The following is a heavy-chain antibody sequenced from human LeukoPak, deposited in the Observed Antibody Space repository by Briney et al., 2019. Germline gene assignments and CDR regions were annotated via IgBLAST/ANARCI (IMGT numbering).Heavy chain of an antibody. Sequence: ASVKVSCKASGYTFTSYGISWVRQAPGQGLEWMGWISAYNGNTNYAQKLQGRVTMTTDTSTSTAYMELRSLRSDDTAVYYCAKMGGTYCSGGSCYADYWGQGTLVTVSS. CDR2: ISAYNGNT. D-gene: IGHD2-15*01. CDR1: GYTFTSYG. J-gene: IGHJ4*02. CDR3: AKMGGTYCSGGSCYADY. V-gene: IGHV1-18*01.